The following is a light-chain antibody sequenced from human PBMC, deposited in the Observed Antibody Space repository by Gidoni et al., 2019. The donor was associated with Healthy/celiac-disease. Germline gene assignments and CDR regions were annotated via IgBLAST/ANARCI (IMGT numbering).Light chain of an antibody. CDR2: EVT. CDR1: SSDIGDYDY. CDR3: NSYTSSSTWV. Sequence: QSALTQPASVSGSPGQSITISCTGASSDIGDYDYVSWFQQHPGNAPKLIIYEVTNRPSGVSHRFSGSKSGNTASLTISGLQAEDEADYYCNSYTSSSTWVFGGGTKLTVL. J-gene: IGLJ3*02. V-gene: IGLV2-14*01.